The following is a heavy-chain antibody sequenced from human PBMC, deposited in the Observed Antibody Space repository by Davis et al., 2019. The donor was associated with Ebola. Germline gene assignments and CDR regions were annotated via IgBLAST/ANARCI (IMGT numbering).Heavy chain of an antibody. Sequence: GESLKISCAASGFTFSSYAMSWVRQAPGKGLEWVSAISGSGSSTYYADSVKGRFTISRDNSKNSLYLQMNSLRAEDTAVYYCAREVRGATDAFDIWGQGTMVTVSS. V-gene: IGHV3-23*01. CDR2: ISGSGSST. J-gene: IGHJ3*02. D-gene: IGHD1-26*01. CDR3: AREVRGATDAFDI. CDR1: GFTFSSYA.